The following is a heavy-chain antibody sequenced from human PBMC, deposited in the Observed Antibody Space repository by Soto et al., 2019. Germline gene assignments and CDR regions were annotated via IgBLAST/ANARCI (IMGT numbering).Heavy chain of an antibody. CDR1: GVTVGVYA. Sequence: GWSLGLGCTASGVTVGVYAMSGFRQAPGKGLEWVGFIRSKAYGGTTEYAASVKGRFTISRDDSKSIAYLQMNSLKTEDTAVYYCTRRLQVVIRGFDPWGQGTLVTVSS. V-gene: IGHV3-49*03. D-gene: IGHD3-22*01. CDR2: IRSKAYGGTT. CDR3: TRRLQVVIRGFDP. J-gene: IGHJ5*02.